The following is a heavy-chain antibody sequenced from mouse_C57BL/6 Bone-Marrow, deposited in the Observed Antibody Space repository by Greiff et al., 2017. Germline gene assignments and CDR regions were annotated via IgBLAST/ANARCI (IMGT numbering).Heavy chain of an antibody. D-gene: IGHD2-4*01. CDR3: ARSGPIYYDYGFAY. J-gene: IGHJ3*01. V-gene: IGHV1-53*01. Sequence: QVQLQQPGTELVKPGASVKLSCKASGYTFTSYWMHWVKQRPGQGLEWIGNINPSNGGTNYNEKFKSKAKMTVDKSSRTAYMQLSSLTSEDSAVYYCARSGPIYYDYGFAYWGQGTLVTVSA. CDR2: INPSNGGT. CDR1: GYTFTSYW.